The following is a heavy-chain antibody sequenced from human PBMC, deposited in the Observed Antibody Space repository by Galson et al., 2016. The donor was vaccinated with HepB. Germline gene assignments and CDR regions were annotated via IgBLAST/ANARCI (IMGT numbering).Heavy chain of an antibody. V-gene: IGHV3-30-3*01. CDR3: ARELDLWFGDSWDGGFFDP. J-gene: IGHJ2*01. D-gene: IGHD3-10*01. CDR1: GFSFNTYA. CDR2: ISYDGTNK. Sequence: SLRLSCAASGFSFNTYAIHWVRQAPGKGLEWVAVISYDGTNKYYANSVKGRFTISRDNSKNTLHLQMSSLRAEDTAVYYCARELDLWFGDSWDGGFFDPWGRGTLVTVSS.